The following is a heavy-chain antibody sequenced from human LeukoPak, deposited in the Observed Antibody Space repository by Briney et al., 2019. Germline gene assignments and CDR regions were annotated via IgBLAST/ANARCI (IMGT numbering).Heavy chain of an antibody. D-gene: IGHD2-21*02. CDR3: AKSHHVTATDY. J-gene: IGHJ4*02. V-gene: IGHV1-69*06. CDR1: GGTFSSYA. CDR2: IIPIFGTA. Sequence: GSSVKVSCKASGGTFSSYAISWVRQAPGQGLEWMGGIIPIFGTANYAQKFQGRVTITADKSTSTAYMELSSLRSEDTAVYYCAKSHHVTATDYWGQGTLVTVSS.